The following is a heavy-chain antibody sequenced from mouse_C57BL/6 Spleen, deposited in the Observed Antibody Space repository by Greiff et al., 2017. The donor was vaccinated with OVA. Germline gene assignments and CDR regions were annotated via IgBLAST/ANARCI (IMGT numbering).Heavy chain of an antibody. V-gene: IGHV5-16*01. CDR3: ARDRNYGSSSYYFDY. CDR1: GFTFSDYY. Sequence: EVKVVESEGGLVQPGSSMKLSCTASGFTFSDYYMAWVRQVPEKGLEWVANINYDGSSTYYLDSLKSRFIISRDNAKNILYLQMSSLKSEDTATYYCARDRNYGSSSYYFDYWGQGTTLTVSS. D-gene: IGHD1-1*01. CDR2: INYDGSST. J-gene: IGHJ2*01.